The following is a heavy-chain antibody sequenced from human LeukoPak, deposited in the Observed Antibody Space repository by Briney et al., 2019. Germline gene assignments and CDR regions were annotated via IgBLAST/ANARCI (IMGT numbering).Heavy chain of an antibody. CDR2: IYSGGST. CDR1: GFTVSSNY. Sequence: GGSLRLSCAASGFTVSSNYMTWVRQAPGKGLEWVSLIYSGGSTFYADSVKGRFTISRDNSKNTLYLQMNSLRAEDTAVYYCARPSSGWYYYWGQGIMVTVSS. V-gene: IGHV3-53*05. D-gene: IGHD6-19*01. CDR3: ARPSSGWYYY. J-gene: IGHJ4*02.